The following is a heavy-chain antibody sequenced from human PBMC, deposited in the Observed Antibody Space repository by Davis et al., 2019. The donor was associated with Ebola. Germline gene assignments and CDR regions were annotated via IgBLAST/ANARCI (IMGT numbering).Heavy chain of an antibody. Sequence: PGGSLRLSCAASGFTFSSYSMNWVRQAPGKGLEWVSSISSSSSYIYYADSVKGRFTISRDNAKNSLYLQMNSLRAEDTAVYYCARDPYYYDSSGYPYYFDYWGQGTLVTVSS. CDR3: ARDPYYYDSSGYPYYFDY. J-gene: IGHJ4*02. V-gene: IGHV3-21*01. CDR1: GFTFSSYS. CDR2: ISSSSSYI. D-gene: IGHD3-22*01.